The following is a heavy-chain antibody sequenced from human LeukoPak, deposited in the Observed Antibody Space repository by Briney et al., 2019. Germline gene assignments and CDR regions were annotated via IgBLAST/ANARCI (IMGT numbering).Heavy chain of an antibody. V-gene: IGHV4-38-2*02. CDR2: IYHSGST. Sequence: SETLSLTCTVSGYSISSGYYWGWIRQPPGKGLEWIGSIYHSGSTYYNPSLKSRVTISVDTSKNQFSLKLSSVTAADTAVYYCARGHKYRSGYTVTELGAGYFDSWGQGTLVTVSS. CDR3: ARGHKYRSGYTVTELGAGYFDS. D-gene: IGHD5-18*01. J-gene: IGHJ4*02. CDR1: GYSISSGYY.